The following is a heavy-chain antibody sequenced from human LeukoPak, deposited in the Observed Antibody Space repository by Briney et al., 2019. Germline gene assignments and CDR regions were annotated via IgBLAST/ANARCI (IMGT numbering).Heavy chain of an antibody. CDR3: ARGFSDSSGKRLDY. J-gene: IGHJ4*02. CDR2: INPNSGGT. Sequence: ASVKVSCKPSGYTFTVNYVHWARQAPGQGLEWVGWINPNSGGTYYAQKFQGRVTMTRDTSISTAYMDLSRLTSDDTAVYYCARGFSDSSGKRLDYWGQGTLVTVSS. D-gene: IGHD3-22*01. CDR1: GYTFTVNY. V-gene: IGHV1-2*02.